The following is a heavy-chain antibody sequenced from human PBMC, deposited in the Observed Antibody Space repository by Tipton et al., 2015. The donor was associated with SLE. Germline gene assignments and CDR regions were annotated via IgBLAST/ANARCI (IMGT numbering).Heavy chain of an antibody. D-gene: IGHD7-27*01. CDR3: ARDLKGLGTYNWFDP. V-gene: IGHV4-39*07. J-gene: IGHJ5*02. CDR1: GGPISSGSYY. CDR2: IYHSGST. Sequence: LRLSCTVSGGPISSGSYYWGWIRQPPGKGLEWIGSIYHSGSTYYNPSLKSRVTISVDTSKNQFSLKLSSVTAADTAVYYCARDLKGLGTYNWFDPWGQGTLVTVSS.